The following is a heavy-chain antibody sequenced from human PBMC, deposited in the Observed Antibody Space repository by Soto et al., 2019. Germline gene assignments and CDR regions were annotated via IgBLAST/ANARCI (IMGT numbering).Heavy chain of an antibody. V-gene: IGHV1-69*18. CDR3: GSLGRGFFDY. CDR2: IIPAVGTA. CDR1: GGTFSSYA. Sequence: QVQLVQSGAEVKKPGSSVKVSCKASGGTFSSYAISWVRQAPGQGLEWMGSIIPAVGTADYAQKFQGRVTITADESARTAYGGGGGLTSEDAAVYYCGSLGRGFFDYGGKGPLAPASP. D-gene: IGHD7-27*01. J-gene: IGHJ4*02.